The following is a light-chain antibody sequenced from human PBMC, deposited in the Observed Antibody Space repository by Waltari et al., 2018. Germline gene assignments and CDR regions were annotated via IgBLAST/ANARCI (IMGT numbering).Light chain of an antibody. CDR2: TTD. V-gene: IGLV8-61*01. CDR3: VLYLNGGIWV. CDR1: SGSVLTSDY. J-gene: IGLJ3*02. Sequence: TVVTQEPSLSVSPGGTVTLTCGFTSGSVLTSDYPSWYQQTPGQAPSTLIYTTDTRSSGVSDRFSGSILGRKAALTVAGAQADDESDYYCVLYLNGGIWVFGGGTRLTVL.